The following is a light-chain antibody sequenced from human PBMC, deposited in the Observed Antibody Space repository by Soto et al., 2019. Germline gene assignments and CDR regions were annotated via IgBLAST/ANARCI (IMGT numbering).Light chain of an antibody. CDR1: SGHSNYA. CDR2: VNSGGSH. CDR3: QTWGTGSAIVV. V-gene: IGLV4-69*01. Sequence: QSVLTQSPSASASLGASVKLTCTLSSGHSNYAIAWHQQQPEKGPRYLMKVNSGGSHIKGDGIPDRFSGSSSGAERYLFISCLQSEDEAGYYCQTWGTGSAIVVFGGGTQRTVL. J-gene: IGLJ7*01.